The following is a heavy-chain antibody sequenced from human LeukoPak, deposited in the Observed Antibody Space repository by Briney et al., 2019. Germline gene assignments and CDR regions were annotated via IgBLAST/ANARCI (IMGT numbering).Heavy chain of an antibody. CDR2: IYYSGST. J-gene: IGHJ4*02. CDR3: ARFFRDCSSTSCYRAGFDY. Sequence: SETLSLTCSVSGGSINTYYWSWIRQPPGKGLEWIGYIYYSGSTSYNPSLKSRVTISVDTSKNQFSLDLSSVTAADTAVYYCARFFRDCSSTSCYRAGFDYWGQGTLVTVSS. D-gene: IGHD2-2*01. CDR1: GGSINTYY. V-gene: IGHV4-59*08.